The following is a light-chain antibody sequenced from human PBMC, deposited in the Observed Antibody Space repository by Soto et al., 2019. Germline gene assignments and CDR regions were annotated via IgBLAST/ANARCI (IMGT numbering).Light chain of an antibody. J-gene: IGKJ1*01. CDR3: QQYGSSGT. CDR2: GAS. Sequence: EIVLTQSPVTLSVSRGGRATLSCRASQSVSNNYLAWYQQKPGQAPRLLIYGASNRATGIPDRFSGSGSGTDFTLTISRLETEDFAVYYCQQYGSSGTFGQGTKVDIK. V-gene: IGKV3-20*01. CDR1: QSVSNNY.